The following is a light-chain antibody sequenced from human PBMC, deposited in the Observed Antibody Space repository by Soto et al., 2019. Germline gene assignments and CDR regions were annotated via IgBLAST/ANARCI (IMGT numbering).Light chain of an antibody. V-gene: IGKV3-20*01. J-gene: IGKJ1*01. CDR2: DTS. CDR1: QFLSSY. Sequence: VLTHSPATLSLSPGERATLSCRASQFLSSYLAWYQQIPGQPPRLLIYDTSNRVTGIPARFSGSGSGTDFTLTISRLEPEDFAVYYCQQYGSSGTFGQGTKVDIK. CDR3: QQYGSSGT.